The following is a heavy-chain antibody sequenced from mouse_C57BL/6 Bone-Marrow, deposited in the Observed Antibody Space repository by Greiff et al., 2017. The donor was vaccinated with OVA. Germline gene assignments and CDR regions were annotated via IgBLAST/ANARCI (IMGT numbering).Heavy chain of an antibody. Sequence: QVQLQQSGAELARPGASVKLSCKASGYTFTSYGISWVKQRTGQGLEWIGEIYPRSGNTYYNEKFKGKATLTADKSSSTAYMELRSLTSEDSAVDFCARSATTVVATRYYFDYWGQGTTLTVSS. J-gene: IGHJ2*01. CDR1: GYTFTSYG. CDR2: IYPRSGNT. CDR3: ARSATTVVATRYYFDY. V-gene: IGHV1-81*01. D-gene: IGHD1-1*01.